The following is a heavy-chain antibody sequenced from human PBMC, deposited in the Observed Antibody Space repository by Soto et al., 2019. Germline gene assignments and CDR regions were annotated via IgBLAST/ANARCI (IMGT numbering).Heavy chain of an antibody. CDR2: IKQDGSEK. CDR1: GFTFSSYW. CDR3: ARDSSDGSSSHFYYYYYMDV. V-gene: IGHV3-7*01. Sequence: GGSLRVSCAASGFTFSSYWMSWVRQAPGKGLEWVANIKQDGSEKYYVDSVKGRFTISRDNAKNSLYLQMNSLRAEDTAVYYCARDSSDGSSSHFYYYYYMDVWGKGTTVTVSS. D-gene: IGHD6-6*01. J-gene: IGHJ6*03.